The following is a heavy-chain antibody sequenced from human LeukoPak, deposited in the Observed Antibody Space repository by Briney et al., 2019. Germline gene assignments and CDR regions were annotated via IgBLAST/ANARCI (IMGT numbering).Heavy chain of an antibody. CDR3: AGDSTDFDC. CDR2: ISSSSSYI. Sequence: GGSLRPSCAASGFTFSSYSMNWVRQAPGKGLEWVSSISSSSSYIYYADSVKDRFTISRDNAKNSLYLQMNSLRAEDTAVYYCAGDSTDFDCWGQGTLVTVSS. V-gene: IGHV3-21*01. CDR1: GFTFSSYS. J-gene: IGHJ4*02.